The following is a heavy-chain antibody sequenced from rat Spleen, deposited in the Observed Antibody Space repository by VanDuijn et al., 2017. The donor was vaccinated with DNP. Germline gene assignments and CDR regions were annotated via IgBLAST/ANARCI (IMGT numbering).Heavy chain of an antibody. CDR2: ISSDGSHT. Sequence: EVKLVESGGGLVQPGRSLKLSCAGSGFTFSDYYMAWVRQTPTKGLDWVASISSDGSHTYYRDSVKGRFTISRDNAKSSLFLQMDSLRSEDTATYYCARWSSSYYYAMDAWGQGTSVTVSS. CDR1: GFTFSDYY. V-gene: IGHV5-7*01. D-gene: IGHD1-2*01. J-gene: IGHJ4*01. CDR3: ARWSSSYYYAMDA.